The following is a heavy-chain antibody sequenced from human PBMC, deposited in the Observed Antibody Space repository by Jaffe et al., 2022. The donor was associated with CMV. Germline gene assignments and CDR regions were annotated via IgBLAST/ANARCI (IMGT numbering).Heavy chain of an antibody. D-gene: IGHD3-22*01. CDR1: GFTFSSYS. CDR2: ISSSSSYI. CDR3: ARDWRVDIVATIQLNYYDSSGTGVDY. Sequence: EVQLVESGGGLVKPGGSLRLSCAASGFTFSSYSMNWVRQAPGKGLEWVSSISSSSSYIYYADSVKGRFTISRDNAKNSLYLQMNSLRAEDTAVYYCARDWRVDIVATIQLNYYDSSGTGVDYWGQGTLVTVSS. V-gene: IGHV3-21*01. J-gene: IGHJ4*02.